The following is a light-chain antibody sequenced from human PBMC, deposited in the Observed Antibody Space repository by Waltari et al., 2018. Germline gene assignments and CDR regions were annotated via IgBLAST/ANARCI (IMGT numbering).Light chain of an antibody. CDR3: QSYDSNLSGYV. CDR1: SSNIGAGYA. Sequence: QSVLTQPPSVSGAPGQTVTISSTGSSSNIGAGYAVHWYQQLPGAAPKLLIHGNRNRPSGVPDRFFGFNSDTSASLAITGLQAEDEADYYCQSYDSNLSGYVFGTGTKVSVL. V-gene: IGLV1-40*01. J-gene: IGLJ1*01. CDR2: GNR.